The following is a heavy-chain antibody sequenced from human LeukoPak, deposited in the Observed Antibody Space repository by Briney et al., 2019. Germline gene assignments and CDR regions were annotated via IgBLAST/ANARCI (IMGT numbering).Heavy chain of an antibody. V-gene: IGHV4-4*02. J-gene: IGHJ4*02. CDR3: ARHEGFSQKD. CDR1: GVSMSSNNW. CDR2: IHESGST. Sequence: SGTLSLTCAVSGVSMSSNNWWRWGRPPPGKGLEWIGEIHESGSTNYKPSLKSRVTISVDKSKDQFSLKLSSVTAADTAVYYCARHEGFSQKDWGQGTQVTVS.